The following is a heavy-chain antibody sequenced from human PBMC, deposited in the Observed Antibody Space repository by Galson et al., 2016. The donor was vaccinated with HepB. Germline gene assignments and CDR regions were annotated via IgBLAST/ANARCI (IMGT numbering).Heavy chain of an antibody. CDR2: ISSGRGDT. CDR1: GFTFSSYA. D-gene: IGHD3-22*01. Sequence: SLRLSCATSGFTFSSYAMSWVRQPPGKGLEWVSGISSGRGDTYYADSVKGRFTISRDNSKNTLYLQMNSLRAEDTALYYCAKHPLSYYDSGGYHPDYWGQGTLVTVSS. J-gene: IGHJ4*02. CDR3: AKHPLSYYDSGGYHPDY. V-gene: IGHV3-23*01.